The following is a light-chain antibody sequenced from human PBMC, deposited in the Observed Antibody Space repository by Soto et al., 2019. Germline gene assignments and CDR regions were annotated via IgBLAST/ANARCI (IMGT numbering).Light chain of an antibody. CDR3: QQYNNWPLT. V-gene: IGKV3-15*01. CDR1: QSVTSN. J-gene: IGKJ4*01. CDR2: GAS. Sequence: EIVMTQSPATLSVSPGERATLSCRASQSVTSNLAWYQQKPGQPPRRLIYGASTRATGIPARFSGSGSGTEFTLTIGSLQSEDFPVYYCQQYNNWPLTFGGGTKVEIK.